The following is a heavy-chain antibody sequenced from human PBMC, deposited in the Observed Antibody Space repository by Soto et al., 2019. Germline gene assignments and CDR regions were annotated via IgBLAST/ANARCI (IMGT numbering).Heavy chain of an antibody. J-gene: IGHJ6*02. Sequence: PGGSLRLSCAASGFTFSSYGMHWVRQAPGKGLEWVAVISYDGSNKYYADSVKGRFTISRDNSKNTLYLQMNSLRAEDTAVYYCAKDLVVVPAATYYYYYGMDVWGQGTTVTVSS. CDR1: GFTFSSYG. D-gene: IGHD2-2*01. V-gene: IGHV3-30*18. CDR3: AKDLVVVPAATYYYYYGMDV. CDR2: ISYDGSNK.